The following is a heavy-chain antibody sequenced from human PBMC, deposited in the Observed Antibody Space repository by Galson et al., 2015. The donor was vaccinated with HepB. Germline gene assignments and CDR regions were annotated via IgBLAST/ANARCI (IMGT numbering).Heavy chain of an antibody. CDR3: ARVHDILSGYYKYFDY. J-gene: IGHJ4*02. CDR2: INQDGSGE. Sequence: SLRLSCAASGFTFSNYWMSWVRQAPGKGLEWVANINQDGSGENYVDSVKGRFTISSDNAKNSLFLQLSRLRAEDTAVYYCARVHDILSGYYKYFDYWGQGTLVTVSS. D-gene: IGHD3-9*01. CDR1: GFTFSNYW. V-gene: IGHV3-7*01.